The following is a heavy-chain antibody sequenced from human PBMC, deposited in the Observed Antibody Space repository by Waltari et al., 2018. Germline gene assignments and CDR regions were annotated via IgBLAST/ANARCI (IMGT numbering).Heavy chain of an antibody. V-gene: IGHV3-53*02. D-gene: IGHD2-21*01. Sequence: EVQLVETGGGLIQPGGSLRLSCAASGFTVSSHYMSWVRQAPGKGLEWVSVIYSGGSTYYADSVKGRFTISRDNSKNTLYLQMNSLRAEDTAVYYCARHSSGRAFDIWGQGTMVTVSS. CDR1: GFTVSSHY. CDR2: IYSGGST. J-gene: IGHJ3*02. CDR3: ARHSSGRAFDI.